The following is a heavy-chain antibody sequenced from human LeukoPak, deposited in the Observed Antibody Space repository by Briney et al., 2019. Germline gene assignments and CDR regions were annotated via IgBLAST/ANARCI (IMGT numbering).Heavy chain of an antibody. CDR1: GGSFSGYY. J-gene: IGHJ6*03. CDR3: ARLRPYYGSGSYLGYYYYMDV. Sequence: SETLSLTCAVYGGSFSGYYWSWIRQPPGKGLEWIGEINHSGSTNYNPSLKSRVTISVDTSKNQFSLKLSSVTAADTAVYYCARLRPYYGSGSYLGYYYYMDVWGKGTTVIISS. D-gene: IGHD3-10*01. CDR2: INHSGST. V-gene: IGHV4-34*01.